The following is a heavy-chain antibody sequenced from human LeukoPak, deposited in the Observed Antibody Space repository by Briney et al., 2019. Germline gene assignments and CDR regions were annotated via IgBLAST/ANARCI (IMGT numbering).Heavy chain of an antibody. CDR2: INHSGST. Sequence: SETLSLTCAVYGGSFSGYYWSWIRQPPGKGLEWIGEINHSGSTNYNPSLKSRVTISVDTSKNQFSLKLGSVTAADTAVYYCARGWRRGSGWFYDYWGQGTLVTVSS. V-gene: IGHV4-34*01. CDR3: ARGWRRGSGWFYDY. D-gene: IGHD6-19*01. J-gene: IGHJ4*02. CDR1: GGSFSGYY.